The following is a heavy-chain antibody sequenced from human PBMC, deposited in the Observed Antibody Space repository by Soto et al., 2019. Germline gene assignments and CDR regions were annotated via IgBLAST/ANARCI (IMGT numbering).Heavy chain of an antibody. V-gene: IGHV4-31*03. CDR3: ARSRRGAVATFDL. J-gene: IGHJ4*02. CDR1: GASVSSGRYY. D-gene: IGHD2-15*01. Sequence: TLSLTCTDSGASVSSGRYYWSWIRQHPEKGLEWIGYIYNSGLISYNPSLKSRIVVSRDTSRNQLSLKVTSVTAADTAVYFCARSRRGAVATFDLWGQGTPVTSPQ. CDR2: IYNSGLI.